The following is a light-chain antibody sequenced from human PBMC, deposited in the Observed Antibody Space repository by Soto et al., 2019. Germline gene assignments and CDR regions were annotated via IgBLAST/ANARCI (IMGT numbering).Light chain of an antibody. CDR2: SNH. V-gene: IGLV1-44*01. CDR1: SSNIGSNT. J-gene: IGLJ1*01. Sequence: QSVLTQPPSASGTPGQRVTISCSGSSSNIGSNTVNWYQQLPGTAPKLLIYSNHHRPSGVLDRFSGSKSGTSASLAISELQSEDEADYYCAACDDSLNGDVFGTGTKLTVL. CDR3: AACDDSLNGDV.